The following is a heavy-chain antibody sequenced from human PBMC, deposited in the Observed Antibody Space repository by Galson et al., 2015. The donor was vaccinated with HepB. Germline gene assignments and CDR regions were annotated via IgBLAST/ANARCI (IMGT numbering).Heavy chain of an antibody. CDR2: ISGSGGST. CDR3: AKEELAYCGGDCYSYAFDI. J-gene: IGHJ3*02. CDR1: GFTFSSYA. D-gene: IGHD2-21*01. V-gene: IGHV3-23*01. Sequence: SLRLSCAASGFTFSSYAMSWVRQAPGKGLEWVSAISGSGGSTYYADSVKGRFTISRGNSKNTLYLQMNSLRAEDTAVYYCAKEELAYCGGDCYSYAFDIWGQGTMVTVSS.